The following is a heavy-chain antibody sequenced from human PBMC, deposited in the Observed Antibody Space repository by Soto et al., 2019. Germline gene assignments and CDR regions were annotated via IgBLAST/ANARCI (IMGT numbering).Heavy chain of an antibody. CDR3: AKDFEAAIYDWGSYPGPFDY. J-gene: IGHJ4*02. CDR2: ISYDGIKK. V-gene: IGHV3-30*18. D-gene: IGHD3-16*01. Sequence: GGSLRLSCAVSGFTFNSYTMHWVRQAPGRGLEWVADISYDGIKKYYADSVKGRFTISRDNFKNTLYLQMNSLRAEDTAVYFCAKDFEAAIYDWGSYPGPFDYWGQGTLVTVS. CDR1: GFTFNSYT.